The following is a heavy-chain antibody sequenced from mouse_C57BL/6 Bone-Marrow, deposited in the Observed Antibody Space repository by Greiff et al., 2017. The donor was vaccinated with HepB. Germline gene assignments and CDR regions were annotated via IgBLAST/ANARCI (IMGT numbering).Heavy chain of an antibody. J-gene: IGHJ2*01. CDR1: GYAFTNYL. Sequence: QVQLQQSGAELVRPGTSVKVSCKASGYAFTNYLIEWVKQRPGQGLEWIGVINPGSGGTNYNEKFKGKATLTADKSSSTAYMQLSSLTPEDSAVYFCARRGYYGSSPHFDYWGQGTTLTVSS. CDR3: ARRGYYGSSPHFDY. CDR2: INPGSGGT. V-gene: IGHV1-54*01. D-gene: IGHD1-1*01.